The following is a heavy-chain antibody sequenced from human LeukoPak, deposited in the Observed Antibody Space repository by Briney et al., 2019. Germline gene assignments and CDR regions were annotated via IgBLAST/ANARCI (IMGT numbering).Heavy chain of an antibody. CDR3: ATGVHGIAAAGDYYFDY. D-gene: IGHD6-13*01. J-gene: IGHJ4*02. CDR2: MYYRGNT. Sequence: SETLSLTCTVSGGSISSYYWSWIRQPPGKGLEWIGYMYYRGNTNYDLSLKSRVTISIDTPNNQFSLKLSSVTAADTAVYYCATGVHGIAAAGDYYFDYWGQGTLVTVSS. V-gene: IGHV4-59*01. CDR1: GGSISSYY.